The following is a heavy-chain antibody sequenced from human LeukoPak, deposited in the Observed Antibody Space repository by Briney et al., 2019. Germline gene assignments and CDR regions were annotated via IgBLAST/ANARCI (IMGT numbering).Heavy chain of an antibody. CDR2: INHSGST. J-gene: IGHJ4*02. D-gene: IGHD6-13*01. CDR3: ARSQPRIAARHGGFDY. V-gene: IGHV4-34*01. CDR1: GGSFSGYY. Sequence: PSETLSLTCAVYGGSFSGYYWSWIRQPPGKGLEWIGEINHSGSTNYNPSLKSRVTISVGTSKNQFSLKLSSVTAADTAVYYCARSQPRIAARHGGFDYWGQGTLVTVSS.